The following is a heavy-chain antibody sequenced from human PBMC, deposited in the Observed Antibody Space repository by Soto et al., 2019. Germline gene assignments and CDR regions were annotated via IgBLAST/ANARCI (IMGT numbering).Heavy chain of an antibody. CDR2: IIPILRTA. V-gene: IGHV1-69*06. D-gene: IGHD6-19*01. J-gene: IGHJ4*02. CDR1: GGTFSSYA. Sequence: QVQLVQSGAEVKKPGSSVKVSCKASGGTFSSYAISWVRQAPGQGLEWMGGIIPILRTATYAQKFQGRVTLTADRSTSTAYMELSSLRSEDTAVYYCARATTIAVAGHADYWGQGTQVTVSS. CDR3: ARATTIAVAGHADY.